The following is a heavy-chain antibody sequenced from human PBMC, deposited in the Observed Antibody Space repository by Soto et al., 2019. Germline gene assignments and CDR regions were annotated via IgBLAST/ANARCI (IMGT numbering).Heavy chain of an antibody. J-gene: IGHJ6*04. V-gene: IGHV1-69*01. CDR3: ARSQGSSTSLEIYYYYYYGMDV. CDR1: GGTFGSYA. CDR2: IIPIPGTA. Sequence: QVQLVQSGAEVKKPGSSVKVSCKASGGTFGSYAISWVRQAPGQGLEWMGGIIPIPGTANYAQKFQGRVTIAADESTSTAYMELSSLRSEETAVYYCARSQGSSTSLEIYYYYYYGMDVWGKGTTVTVSS. D-gene: IGHD2-2*01.